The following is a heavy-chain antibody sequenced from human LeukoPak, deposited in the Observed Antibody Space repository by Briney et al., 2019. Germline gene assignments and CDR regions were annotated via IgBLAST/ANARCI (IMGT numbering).Heavy chain of an antibody. CDR2: ISGSDDST. J-gene: IGHJ4*02. Sequence: XAXXGFTFSSYAMSWVRQAPGKGLEWVSAISGSDDSTYYADSVKGRFTISRDNSKNTLYLEMNSLRAEDTAVYYCXNXXXXXSXXPXXYWGQGTLVTVSS. D-gene: IGHD6-13*01. CDR3: XNXXXXXSXXPXXY. V-gene: IGHV3-23*01. CDR1: GFTFSSYA.